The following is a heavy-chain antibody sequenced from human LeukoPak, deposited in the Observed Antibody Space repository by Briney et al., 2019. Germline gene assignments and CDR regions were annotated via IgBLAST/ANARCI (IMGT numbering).Heavy chain of an antibody. J-gene: IGHJ4*02. Sequence: PSETLSLTCTVSGYSITSGCNWAWIRQPPGKVLEWIGSIYHSGSAYYNPSLKSRVTISVDTSKNQFSLKLSSVTAADTAVYYCVRYCSSTTCYTRAVDYWGQGTLVTVSS. V-gene: IGHV4-38-2*02. CDR2: IYHSGSA. D-gene: IGHD2-2*02. CDR3: VRYCSSTTCYTRAVDY. CDR1: GYSITSGCN.